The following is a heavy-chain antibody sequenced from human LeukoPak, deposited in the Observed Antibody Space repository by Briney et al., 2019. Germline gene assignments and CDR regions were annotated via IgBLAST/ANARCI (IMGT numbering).Heavy chain of an antibody. D-gene: IGHD2-2*01. Sequence: PSETLSLTCAVSGGSISSGGYSWSWIRQPPGKGLEWIGYIYHSGSTYYNPSLESRVIISADTSKSQFSLRLSSVTAADTAVYYCARDPSYCSSASCPPWGQGTLVTVPS. CDR1: GGSISSGGYS. J-gene: IGHJ5*02. CDR3: ARDPSYCSSASCPP. V-gene: IGHV4-30-2*01. CDR2: IYHSGST.